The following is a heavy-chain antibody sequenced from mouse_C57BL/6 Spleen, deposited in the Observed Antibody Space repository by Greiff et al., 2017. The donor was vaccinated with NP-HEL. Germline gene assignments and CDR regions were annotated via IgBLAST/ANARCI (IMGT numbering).Heavy chain of an antibody. CDR1: GYTFTSYW. D-gene: IGHD1-1*01. CDR2: LYPGSGST. J-gene: IGHJ3*01. V-gene: IGHV1-55*01. Sequence: QVQLQQPGAELVKPGASVKMSCKASGYTFTSYWITWVKQRPGQGLEWIGDLYPGSGSTNYNEKFKSKATLTVDTSSSTAYMQLSSLTSEDSAVYYCARRATVVAKGFAYWGQGTLVTVSA. CDR3: ARRATVVAKGFAY.